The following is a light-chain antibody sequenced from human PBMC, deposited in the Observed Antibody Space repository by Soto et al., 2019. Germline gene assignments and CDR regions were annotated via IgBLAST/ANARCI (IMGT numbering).Light chain of an antibody. Sequence: QPVLTQPASVSGSPGQSITISCTGTSSDVGIYNLVSWYQQYPGKAPKLMIYEVSNRPSGLSNRFSGSKSGNTASLTISGLQAEDEADYYCTSYTGSNTVVFGGGTKLTVL. CDR1: SSDVGIYNL. CDR2: EVS. V-gene: IGLV2-14*02. CDR3: TSYTGSNTVV. J-gene: IGLJ2*01.